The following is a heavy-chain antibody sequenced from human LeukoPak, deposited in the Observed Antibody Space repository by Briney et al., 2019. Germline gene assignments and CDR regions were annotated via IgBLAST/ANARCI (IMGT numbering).Heavy chain of an antibody. CDR3: ASLGYCSSTSCTKGGYYYGMDV. J-gene: IGHJ6*02. V-gene: IGHV3-30-3*01. D-gene: IGHD2-2*01. Sequence: PGGSLRLSCAASGFTFSSYAMHWVRQAPGKGLEWVAVISYDGSNKYYADSVKGRFTISRDNSKNTLCLQMNSLRAEDTAVYYCASLGYCSSTSCTKGGYYYGMDVWGQGTTVTVSS. CDR1: GFTFSSYA. CDR2: ISYDGSNK.